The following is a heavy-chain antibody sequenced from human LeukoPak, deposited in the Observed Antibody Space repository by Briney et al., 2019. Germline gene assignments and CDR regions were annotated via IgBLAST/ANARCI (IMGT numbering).Heavy chain of an antibody. D-gene: IGHD2-15*01. Sequence: PGGSLRLSCAASGFSISSYTMNWVRQAPGKGLEWVSAISGSGGSTYYADSVKGRFTISRDNSKSTLYLQMNSLRAEDTAVYYCAKRYCSGGTCYPPDYWGQGTLVTVSS. V-gene: IGHV3-23*01. CDR2: ISGSGGST. J-gene: IGHJ4*02. CDR3: AKRYCSGGTCYPPDY. CDR1: GFSISSYT.